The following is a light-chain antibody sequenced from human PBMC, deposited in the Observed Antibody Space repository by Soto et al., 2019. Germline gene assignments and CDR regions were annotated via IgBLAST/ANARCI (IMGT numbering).Light chain of an antibody. V-gene: IGLV2-14*01. CDR1: SSDVGGYNY. J-gene: IGLJ1*01. CDR3: SSYTSSSTYV. CDR2: DVS. Sequence: QSVLTQPASVSGSPGQSITISCTGTSSDVGGYNYVSWYQQHPGKAPKLMIYDVSNRPSGVSNRFSGSKSGNTAFLNISGLQADDEADYYCSSYTSSSTYVFGTGTKLTVL.